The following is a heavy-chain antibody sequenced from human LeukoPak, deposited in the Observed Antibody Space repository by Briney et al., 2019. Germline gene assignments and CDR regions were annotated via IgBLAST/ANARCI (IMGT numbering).Heavy chain of an antibody. CDR2: IDGDGSST. CDR1: GFTFSRYW. D-gene: IGHD5-12*01. V-gene: IGHV3-74*01. J-gene: IGHJ4*02. Sequence: GGSLRLSCAASGFTFSRYWMQWVRQAPGKGLVWVSRIDGDGSSTNYADSVKGRFTISRDNAKNTLCLQMNSLRAEDTAVYYCARGYSGYFYYWGQGTLVTVSS. CDR3: ARGYSGYFYY.